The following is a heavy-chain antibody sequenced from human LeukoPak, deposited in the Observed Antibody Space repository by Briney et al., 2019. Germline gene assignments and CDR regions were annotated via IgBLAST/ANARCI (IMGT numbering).Heavy chain of an antibody. CDR2: ISSSSSYI. Sequence: PGGSLRLSCAASGFTFSSYSMNWVRQAPGKGLEWVSSISSSSSYIYYADSVKGRFTISRDNAKNSLYPQMNSLRAEDTAVYYCARDSKRLVWFDPWGQGTLVTVSS. V-gene: IGHV3-21*01. CDR1: GFTFSSYS. CDR3: ARDSKRLVWFDP. J-gene: IGHJ5*02.